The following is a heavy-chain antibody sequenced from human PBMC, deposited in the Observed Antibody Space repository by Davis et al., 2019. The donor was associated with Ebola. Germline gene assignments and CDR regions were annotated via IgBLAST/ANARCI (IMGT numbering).Heavy chain of an antibody. D-gene: IGHD6-19*01. CDR3: ARGYSSGWPYYFDY. CDR1: GGSISSGGYY. Sequence: PSETLSLTCTVSGGSISSGGYYWSWIRQHPGKGLEWIGYIYYSGSTYYNPSLKSRVTISVDRSKNQFSLKLSSVTAADTAVYYCARGYSSGWPYYFDYWGQGTLVTVSS. CDR2: IYYSGST. V-gene: IGHV4-31*03. J-gene: IGHJ4*02.